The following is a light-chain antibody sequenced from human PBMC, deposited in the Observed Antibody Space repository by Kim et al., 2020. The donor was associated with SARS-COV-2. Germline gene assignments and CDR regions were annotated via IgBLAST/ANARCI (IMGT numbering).Light chain of an antibody. CDR3: MQGTHWPLT. CDR1: QSLVHSNGNTY. CDR2: QVS. J-gene: IGKJ4*01. V-gene: IGKV2-30*02. Sequence: DVVMTQSPLSLPVTLGQPASISCRSSQSLVHSNGNTYLNWFQQGPGQPPRRLIYQVSNRDSGVPDRFNGSGSGTDFTLTISRVEADDVGIYYCMQGTHWPLTFGGGTKVDIK.